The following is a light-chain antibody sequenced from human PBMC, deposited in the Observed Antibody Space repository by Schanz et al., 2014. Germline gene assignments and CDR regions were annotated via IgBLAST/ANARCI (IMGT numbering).Light chain of an antibody. J-gene: IGLJ2*01. CDR1: SSDIGGYNF. CDR2: DVT. Sequence: QSALTQPASVSGSPGQSITLSCTGTSSDIGGYNFVSWYRQHPGKAPKLMIYDVTSRPSGVSNRFSGSKSGNTASLTISGLQAEDEADYYCSSYRSNSTTTHVVFGGGTKLTVL. CDR3: SSYRSNSTTTHVV. V-gene: IGLV2-14*03.